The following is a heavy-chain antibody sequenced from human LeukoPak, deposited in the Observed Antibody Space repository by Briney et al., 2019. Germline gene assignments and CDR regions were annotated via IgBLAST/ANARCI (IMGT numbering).Heavy chain of an antibody. V-gene: IGHV3-7*01. CDR2: IKQDGSEK. CDR1: GFTFSSYW. Sequence: GGSLRLSCAASGFTFSSYWMSWVRQAPGEGLEWVANIKQDGSEKYYVDSVKGRFTISRDNAKNSLYLQMNSLRAEDTAVYYCARSPGDIVVVVAATSWFDPWGQGTLVTVSS. J-gene: IGHJ5*02. CDR3: ARSPGDIVVVVAATSWFDP. D-gene: IGHD2-15*01.